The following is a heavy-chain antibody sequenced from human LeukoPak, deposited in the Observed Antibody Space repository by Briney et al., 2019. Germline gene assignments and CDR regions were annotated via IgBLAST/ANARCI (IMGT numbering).Heavy chain of an antibody. Sequence: SETLSVTCTVSGGSISSHSYHWGWIRRPPGKGLEWIGSIYFSGSTYFNPSFKSRVSISLDTSKNQFSLELSSVTAADTAVYYCARSTGTSMPYYFDYWGQGTLVTVSS. CDR1: GGSISSHSYH. CDR3: ARSTGTSMPYYFDY. V-gene: IGHV4-39*07. CDR2: IYFSGST. D-gene: IGHD2/OR15-2a*01. J-gene: IGHJ4*02.